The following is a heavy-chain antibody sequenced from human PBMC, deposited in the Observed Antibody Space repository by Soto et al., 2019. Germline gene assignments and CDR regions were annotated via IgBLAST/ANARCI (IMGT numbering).Heavy chain of an antibody. Sequence: ASVKVSGKASGGTFSSYAISWVRQAPGQGLEWMGGIIPIFGTANYAQKFQGRVTITADESTSTAYMELSSLRSEDTAVYYCARGGGGAARLWFDPWGQGTLVTVSS. CDR2: IIPIFGTA. CDR1: GGTFSSYA. J-gene: IGHJ5*02. CDR3: ARGGGGAARLWFDP. D-gene: IGHD6-6*01. V-gene: IGHV1-69*13.